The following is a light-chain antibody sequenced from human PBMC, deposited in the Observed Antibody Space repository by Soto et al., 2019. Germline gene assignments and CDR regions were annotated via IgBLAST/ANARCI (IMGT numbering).Light chain of an antibody. V-gene: IGKV1-27*01. CDR3: QKYNSAPWT. CDR2: DAS. CDR1: QGIRNY. J-gene: IGKJ1*01. Sequence: DIQMTQSPSSLSASVGDRVTITCRASQGIRNYLAWYQQKPGKVPKLLIYDASTLQSGVPSRFSGSGSGTDFTLTISSLQPEDVATYYCQKYNSAPWTFVQGTKVEIK.